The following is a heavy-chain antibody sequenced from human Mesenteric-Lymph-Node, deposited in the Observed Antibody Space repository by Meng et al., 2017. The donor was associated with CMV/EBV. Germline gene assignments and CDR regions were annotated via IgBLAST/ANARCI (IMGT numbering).Heavy chain of an antibody. V-gene: IGHV3-7*01. CDR3: ARIQFHIVVVPAARVVPDAFDI. J-gene: IGHJ3*02. CDR2: IKQDGSEK. CDR1: EFTFRTYA. D-gene: IGHD2-2*01. Sequence: GGSLRLSCAASEFTFRTYAMHWVRQAPGKGLEWVANIKQDGSEKYYVDSVKGRFTISRDNAKNSLYLQMNSLRAEDTAVYYCARIQFHIVVVPAARVVPDAFDIWGQGTMVTVSS.